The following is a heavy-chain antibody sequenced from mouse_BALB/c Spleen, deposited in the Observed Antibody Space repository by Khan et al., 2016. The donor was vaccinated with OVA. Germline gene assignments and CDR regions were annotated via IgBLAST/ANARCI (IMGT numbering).Heavy chain of an antibody. J-gene: IGHJ2*01. CDR3: ARTARIKY. CDR2: ISYSGST. CDR1: GYSITSGYG. D-gene: IGHD1-2*01. V-gene: IGHV3-2*02. Sequence: EVQLQESGPGLVKPSQSLSLTCTVTGYSITSGYGWNCIRQFPGNKLECMGYISYSGSTNSNQSLKSRISITRDTSKHQFFLQLTSVTTEDTATYYCARTARIKYWGQGTTLTVSS.